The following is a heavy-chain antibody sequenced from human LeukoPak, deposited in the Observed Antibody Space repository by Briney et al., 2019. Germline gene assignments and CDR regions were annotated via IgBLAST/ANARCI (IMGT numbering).Heavy chain of an antibody. CDR1: GGSINSYN. V-gene: IGHV4-59*08. D-gene: IGHD2-15*01. Sequence: SETLSLTCTVSGGSINSYNWNWLRQPPGKGLEWIGYISYNGSPDYNPSFKSRVTMSVDTSQGQFSLRLSSVTAADTAVYYCARFRGTSSWHQEVFDYWGQGAPVTVSS. J-gene: IGHJ4*02. CDR2: ISYNGSP. CDR3: ARFRGTSSWHQEVFDY.